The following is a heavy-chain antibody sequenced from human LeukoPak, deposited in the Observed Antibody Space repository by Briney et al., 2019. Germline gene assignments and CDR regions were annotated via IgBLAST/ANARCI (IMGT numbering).Heavy chain of an antibody. V-gene: IGHV4-39*07. D-gene: IGHD3-9*01. CDR3: ARDDIFAPGWFDP. J-gene: IGHJ5*02. CDR1: GGSISSSSYY. CDR2: IHYSGST. Sequence: SETLSLTCTVSGGSISSSSYYWGWIRQPPGKGLEWIGSIHYSGSTNYNPSLKSRVTISVDTSKNQFSLKLSSVTAADTAVYYCARDDIFAPGWFDPWGQGTLVTVSS.